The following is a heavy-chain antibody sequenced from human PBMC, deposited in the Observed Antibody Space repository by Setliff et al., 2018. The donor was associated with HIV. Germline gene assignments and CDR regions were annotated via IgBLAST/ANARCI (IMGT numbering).Heavy chain of an antibody. CDR3: ARGAFIGYGWSYFGMDV. D-gene: IGHD3-22*01. J-gene: IGHJ6*02. CDR1: GGSFSGFY. CDR2: INHSRRT. V-gene: IGHV4-34*01. Sequence: SETLSLTCAVYGGSFSGFYWNWIRQAPGKGLEWIGEINHSRRTKYNPSLKSRVTISVDTSKNQFSLKLSSVTAADTAVYYCARGAFIGYGWSYFGMDVWGQGTTVTVSS.